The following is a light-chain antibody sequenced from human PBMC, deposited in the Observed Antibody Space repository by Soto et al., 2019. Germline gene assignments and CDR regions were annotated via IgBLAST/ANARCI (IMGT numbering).Light chain of an antibody. Sequence: IVMTQSPATLSVSPGERATLSCRAGQTIYSNVAWYQQRPGQAPRLLIYRASTRATGVPARFSGSGSGTEFTLTSSGLQSEGFALYYCQQYQNLWTFGKGTKVDIK. V-gene: IGKV3-15*01. CDR3: QQYQNLWT. CDR1: QTIYSN. CDR2: RAS. J-gene: IGKJ1*01.